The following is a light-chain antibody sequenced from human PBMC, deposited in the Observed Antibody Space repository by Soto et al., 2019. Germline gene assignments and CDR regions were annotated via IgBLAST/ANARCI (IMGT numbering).Light chain of an antibody. CDR1: SSDVGRYDY. CDR2: EVS. V-gene: IGLV2-14*01. Sequence: QSALTQPACVSGSPGQSITISCTGTSSDVGRYDYVSWYQQHPGRAPKLMVSEVSHRPSGVSNRFSGSKSGNTASLTISGLQAEDEADYYCSSYSTMGTYVFGAGTKVTVL. CDR3: SSYSTMGTYV. J-gene: IGLJ1*01.